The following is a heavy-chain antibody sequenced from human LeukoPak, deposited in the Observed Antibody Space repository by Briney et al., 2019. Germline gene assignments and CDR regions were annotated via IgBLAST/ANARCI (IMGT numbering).Heavy chain of an antibody. Sequence: GGSLRLSCAASGFTVSSNYMSWVRQAAGKGMEWVSVIYSGGSTYYADSVKGRFTISRDDAKNSLYLQMNSLRAEDTAVYYCARRDYYGSGSCDYWGQGTLVTVSS. CDR2: IYSGGST. CDR1: GFTVSSNY. D-gene: IGHD3-10*01. CDR3: ARRDYYGSGSCDY. V-gene: IGHV3-53*01. J-gene: IGHJ4*02.